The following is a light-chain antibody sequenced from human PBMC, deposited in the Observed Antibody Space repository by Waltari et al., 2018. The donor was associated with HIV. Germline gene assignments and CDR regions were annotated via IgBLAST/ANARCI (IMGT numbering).Light chain of an antibody. CDR2: DVS. CDR1: NY. J-gene: IGLJ2*01. Sequence: NYVSWYQLHPGKAPKLMIYDVSNRPSGVSDRFSGSKSANTASLTISGLQAEDEAHYYCSSYTSSSTVVFGGGTKLTVL. CDR3: SSYTSSSTVV. V-gene: IGLV2-14*03.